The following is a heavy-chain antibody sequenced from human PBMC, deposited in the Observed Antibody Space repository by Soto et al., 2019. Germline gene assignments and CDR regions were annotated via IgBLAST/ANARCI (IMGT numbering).Heavy chain of an antibody. Sequence: QVTLKESGPVLVKPTETLTLTCTVSGFSLSNARMGVSWIRQPPGKALEWLAHIFSNDEKSYSTSLKSRLTISKDTSKFQVVLTMTTMDLVDTATYSCERTSAGSCPDYWGQGTLVTVSS. CDR2: IFSNDEK. J-gene: IGHJ4*02. CDR3: ERTSAGSCPDY. CDR1: GFSLSNARMG. D-gene: IGHD2-15*01. V-gene: IGHV2-26*01.